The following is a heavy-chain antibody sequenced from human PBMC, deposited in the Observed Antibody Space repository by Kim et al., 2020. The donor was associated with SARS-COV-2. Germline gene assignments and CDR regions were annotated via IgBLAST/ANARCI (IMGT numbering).Heavy chain of an antibody. CDR3: AKDDRQQQLANYVDY. D-gene: IGHD6-13*01. Sequence: GGSLRLSCAASGFTFSSYAMSWVRQAPGKGLEWVSAISGSGGSTYYADSVKGRFTISRDNSKNTLYLQMNSLRAEDTAVYYCAKDDRQQQLANYVDYWGQGTLVTVSS. CDR2: ISGSGGST. J-gene: IGHJ4*02. CDR1: GFTFSSYA. V-gene: IGHV3-23*01.